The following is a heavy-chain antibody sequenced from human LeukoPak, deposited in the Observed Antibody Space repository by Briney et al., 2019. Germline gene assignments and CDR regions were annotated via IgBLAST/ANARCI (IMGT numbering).Heavy chain of an antibody. CDR1: GGSFSGYY. J-gene: IGHJ5*02. CDR2: INHSGST. Sequence: PSETLSLTCAVYGGSFSGYYWSWIRQPPGKGLERIGEINHSGSTNYNPSLKSRVTISVDTSKNQFSLKLSSVTAADTAVYYCARKWLVLRFDPWGQGTLVTVSS. V-gene: IGHV4-34*01. D-gene: IGHD6-19*01. CDR3: ARKWLVLRFDP.